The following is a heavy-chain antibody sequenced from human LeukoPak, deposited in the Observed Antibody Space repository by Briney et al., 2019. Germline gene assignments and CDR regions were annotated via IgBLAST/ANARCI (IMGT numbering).Heavy chain of an antibody. D-gene: IGHD3-3*01. J-gene: IGHJ5*02. CDR3: ARVTRYLTYYDFWSGYYMSPPNWFDP. V-gene: IGHV1-18*01. CDR1: GYTFTSYG. Sequence: ASVKVSCKASGYTFTSYGISWVRQAPGQGLEWMGSISAYNGNTNYAQKLQGRVTMTTDTSTSTAYMELRSLRSDDTAVYYCARVTRYLTYYDFWSGYYMSPPNWFDPWGQGTLVTVSS. CDR2: ISAYNGNT.